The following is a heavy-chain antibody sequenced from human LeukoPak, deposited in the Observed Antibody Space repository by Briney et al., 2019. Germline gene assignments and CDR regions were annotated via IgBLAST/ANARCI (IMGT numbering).Heavy chain of an antibody. CDR3: ARDGAARALDY. V-gene: IGHV4-59*01. CDR2: ISYSGNT. CDR1: GDSINFYH. J-gene: IGHJ4*02. D-gene: IGHD1-26*01. Sequence: PSETLSLTCTISGDSINFYHWSWLRQPPGQGLEWIGCISYSGNTNYNPSLKSRVTISVDTSKNRFSLNLTSVTAADTAMYYCARDGAARALDYWGQGILVTVSS.